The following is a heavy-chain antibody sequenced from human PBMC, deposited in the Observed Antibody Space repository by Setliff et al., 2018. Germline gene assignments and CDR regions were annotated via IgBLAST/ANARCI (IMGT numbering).Heavy chain of an antibody. CDR1: GLPFRSYW. D-gene: IGHD6-6*01. J-gene: IGHJ4*02. Sequence: GGSLELPCAASGLPFRSYWMTWVRQVPRKGLEYVASIKHDGSEKYYVDSVRGRFTISRDNAKNSLYLQMDSLRDEDTAVYYCARWRSSSPDDFWGQGTLVTVSS. CDR2: IKHDGSEK. CDR3: ARWRSSSPDDF. V-gene: IGHV3-7*01.